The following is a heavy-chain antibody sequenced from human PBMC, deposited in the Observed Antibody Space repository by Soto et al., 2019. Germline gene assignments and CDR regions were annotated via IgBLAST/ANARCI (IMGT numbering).Heavy chain of an antibody. V-gene: IGHV3-23*01. CDR2: ISGSGGST. Sequence: GGSLRLSXAASGFTFSSYAMSWVRQAPGKGLEWVSAISGSGGSTYYADSVKGRFTISRDNSKNTLYLQMNSLRAEDTAVYYCAKGTGRYDFWSGYYPDAFDIWGQGTMVTVSS. CDR1: GFTFSSYA. D-gene: IGHD3-3*01. J-gene: IGHJ3*02. CDR3: AKGTGRYDFWSGYYPDAFDI.